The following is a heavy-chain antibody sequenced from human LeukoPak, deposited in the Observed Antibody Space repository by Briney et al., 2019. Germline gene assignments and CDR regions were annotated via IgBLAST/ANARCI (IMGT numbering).Heavy chain of an antibody. CDR2: ISASGDST. J-gene: IGHJ4*02. Sequence: GGSLRLSCAASGFTFSSYAMSWVRQAPGEGLEWVSAISASGDSTYYADSVKGRFTISRDNSKNTVYLQMNSLRAEDTAVYYCAITIAVAGTGGFFDSWSQGTLVTVSS. CDR3: AITIAVAGTGGFFDS. D-gene: IGHD6-19*01. CDR1: GFTFSSYA. V-gene: IGHV3-23*01.